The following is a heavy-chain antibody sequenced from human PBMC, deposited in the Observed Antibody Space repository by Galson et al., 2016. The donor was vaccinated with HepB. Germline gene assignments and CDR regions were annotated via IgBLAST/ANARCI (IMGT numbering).Heavy chain of an antibody. CDR2: TSHSGST. J-gene: IGHJ4*02. CDR3: ARSPKGRGIASRPATRSYYFDY. D-gene: IGHD6-6*01. CDR1: GGSFSGSY. Sequence: ETLSLTCGVYGGSFSGSYWSWIRQPPGKGLEWIGETSHSGSTYYSPSLKRRVTISVDTSKNQFSLRLTSVTAADTAVYYCARSPKGRGIASRPATRSYYFDYGGQGTLVTVSS. V-gene: IGHV4-34*01.